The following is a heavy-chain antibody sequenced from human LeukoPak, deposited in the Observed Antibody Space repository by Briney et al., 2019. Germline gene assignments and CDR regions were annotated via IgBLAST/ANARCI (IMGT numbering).Heavy chain of an antibody. CDR3: VRDHGYWKFDI. CDR1: GFTLNSSW. V-gene: IGHV3-7*03. Sequence: GGSLRLSCVGSGFTLNSSWINWVRQAPGKGLEGVAGINGDGSEKYCVDSVGGRFIIKRDNAKTPVYLQLNSLRVEDTAFYYCVRDHGYWKFDIWGHGTMVAVSS. CDR2: INGDGSEK. J-gene: IGHJ3*02. D-gene: IGHD5-24*01.